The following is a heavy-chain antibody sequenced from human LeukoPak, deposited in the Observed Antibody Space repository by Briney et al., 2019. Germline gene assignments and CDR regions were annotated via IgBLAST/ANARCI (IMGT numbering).Heavy chain of an antibody. V-gene: IGHV3-20*04. D-gene: IGHD3-3*01. CDR1: GFSFGDYG. J-gene: IGHJ4*02. CDR3: ATGEGYFDLLSGSPPYFFVY. CDR2: INWNGGGT. Sequence: PGGSVRLSCAASGFSFGDYGVSWVRQAPGEGLEWVSTINWNGGGTAYADSVKGRFIISRDNTKNCLYLQMDDLRVEDTALYYCATGEGYFDLLSGSPPYFFVYWGQGTLVTVSS.